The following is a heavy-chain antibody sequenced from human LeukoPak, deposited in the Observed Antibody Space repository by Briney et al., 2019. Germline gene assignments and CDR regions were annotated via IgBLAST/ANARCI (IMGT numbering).Heavy chain of an antibody. V-gene: IGHV4-4*07. Sequence: SETLSLTCTVSGGSISSYYWSWIRQPAGKGLEWIGRIYTSGSTNYNPSLKSRVTMSVDTSKNQFSLKLSSVTAAHTAVYYCAREERGSVQLERRAFHIWGQGTMVTVSS. CDR3: AREERGSVQLERRAFHI. CDR2: IYTSGST. CDR1: GGSISSYY. D-gene: IGHD1-1*01. J-gene: IGHJ3*02.